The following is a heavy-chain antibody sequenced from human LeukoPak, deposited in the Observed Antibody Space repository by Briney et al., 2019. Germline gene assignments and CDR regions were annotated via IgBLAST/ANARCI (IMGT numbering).Heavy chain of an antibody. D-gene: IGHD1-26*01. CDR1: GFTFSSYG. J-gene: IGHJ6*03. V-gene: IGHV3-30*03. CDR3: ARDRVGATLVGRRENYYSMDV. Sequence: GGSLRLSCAASGFTFSSYGMHWVRQALGKGLEWVAVISYDGSNKYYADSVKGRFTISRDNSKNTLYLQMNSLRAEDTAVYYCARDRVGATLVGRRENYYSMDVWGKGTTVTVSS. CDR2: ISYDGSNK.